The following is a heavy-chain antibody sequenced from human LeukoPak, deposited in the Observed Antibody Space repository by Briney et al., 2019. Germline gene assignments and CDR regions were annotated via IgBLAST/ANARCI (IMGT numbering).Heavy chain of an antibody. CDR2: IFHTGHT. J-gene: IGHJ4*02. D-gene: IGHD3-10*01. CDR1: GGSISSGDFP. CDR3: ARGFYGAGSHFDY. V-gene: IGHV4-30-2*01. Sequence: PSQTLSLTCAVSGGSISSGDFPWSWIRQPPGKGLEWIGYIFHTGHTSYNPSLKSRVTISVDMSKNQLSLRLTSETAADTAVYYCARGFYGAGSHFDYWGQGTLVTVSS.